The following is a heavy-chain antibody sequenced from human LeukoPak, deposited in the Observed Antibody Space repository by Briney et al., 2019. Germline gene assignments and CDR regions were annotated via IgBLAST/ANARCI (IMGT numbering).Heavy chain of an antibody. V-gene: IGHV3-30*04. CDR1: GFTFSSYA. CDR2: ISYDGRNK. Sequence: PGGSLRLSCAASGFTFSSYAMHWVRQAPGKGLEWVAVISYDGRNKYYADSVKGRFTISRDNSKNSLYLQMNSLRAEDTAVYYCARASYSYGYDYWGQGTLVTVSS. J-gene: IGHJ4*02. D-gene: IGHD5-18*01. CDR3: ARASYSYGYDY.